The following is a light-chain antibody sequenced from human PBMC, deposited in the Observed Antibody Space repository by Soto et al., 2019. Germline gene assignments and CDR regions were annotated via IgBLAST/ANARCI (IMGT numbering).Light chain of an antibody. V-gene: IGKV3-20*01. CDR2: SAS. CDR1: QSVSNNY. CDR3: QQYGSSWT. Sequence: EIVLTQSPGTLSLSPGERATLSFRASQSVSNNYLAWYQQKPGQAPRLLIYSASRRATGIPDRFSGSGSGTDFTLTISRLEPEDFAVYYCQQYGSSWTFGQGTKVDIK. J-gene: IGKJ1*01.